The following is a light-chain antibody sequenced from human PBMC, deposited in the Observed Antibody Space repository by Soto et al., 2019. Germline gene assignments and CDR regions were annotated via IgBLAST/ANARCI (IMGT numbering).Light chain of an antibody. CDR2: DAS. CDR3: QQRNEWPLT. Sequence: ETVLTQSPATPSLSPGERATLSCRASQSVGSSLAWYQQKPGQAPRLLINDASNRATGIPARFSGSGSGTDFALTITSLEPEDFAVYYCQQRNEWPLTFGGGTKVEIK. CDR1: QSVGSS. V-gene: IGKV3-11*01. J-gene: IGKJ4*01.